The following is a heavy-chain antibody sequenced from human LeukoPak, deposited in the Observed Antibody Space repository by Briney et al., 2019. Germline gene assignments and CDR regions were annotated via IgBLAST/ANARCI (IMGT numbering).Heavy chain of an antibody. CDR2: VYTGGTT. V-gene: IGHV3-53*01. D-gene: IGHD4-23*01. CDR3: ASGYGGNSGDAFDV. Sequence: GGSLRLSCAASGFTVSRNYMSWVRQAPGKGLEWVSTVYTGGTTYYADTVKGRFTISRDSSRNTLYLQMNSLRAEDTALYFCASGYGGNSGDAFDVWGQGTMVTVSS. J-gene: IGHJ3*01. CDR1: GFTVSRNY.